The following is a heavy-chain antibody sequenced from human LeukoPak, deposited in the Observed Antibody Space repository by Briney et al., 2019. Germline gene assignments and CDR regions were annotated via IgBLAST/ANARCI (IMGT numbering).Heavy chain of an antibody. CDR1: GYSFSSYW. V-gene: IGHV5-51*01. J-gene: IGHJ4*02. CDR2: IYPGDSDT. CDR3: ARRRSSTLIDY. D-gene: IGHD3-10*01. Sequence: GESLKISCKGSGYSFSSYWIAWVRQMPGKGLEWMGIIYPGDSDTTYSPSFQGQVTISADKPISTAYLQWNSLKASDTAMYFCARRRSSTLIDYWGQGTLVTVSS.